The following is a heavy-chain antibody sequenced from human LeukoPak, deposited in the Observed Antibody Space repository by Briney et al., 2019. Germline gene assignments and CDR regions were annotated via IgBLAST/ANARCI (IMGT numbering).Heavy chain of an antibody. V-gene: IGHV1-46*01. Sequence: ASVTVSCTASGYTFTSYYMHWVRQAPGQGLEWMGIINPSGGSTSYAQKFQGRVTMTRDTSTSTAYMELRSLRSDDTAVYYCARDQSSGWPNFDYWGQGTLVTVSS. D-gene: IGHD6-19*01. J-gene: IGHJ4*02. CDR3: ARDQSSGWPNFDY. CDR1: GYTFTSYY. CDR2: INPSGGST.